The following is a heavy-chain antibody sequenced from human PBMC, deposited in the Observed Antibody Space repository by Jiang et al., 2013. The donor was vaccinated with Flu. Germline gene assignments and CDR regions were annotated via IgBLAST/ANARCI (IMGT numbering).Heavy chain of an antibody. D-gene: IGHD2-2*01. Sequence: TLSLTCSVSGGSISSSSYYWGWIRQPPGKGLEWIGSIYYSGSTYYNPSLKSRVTISVDTSKNQFSLKLSSVTAADTAVYYCARHKSASSTSEYNWFDPWGQGTLVTVSS. CDR1: GGSISSSSYY. J-gene: IGHJ5*02. V-gene: IGHV4-39*01. CDR3: ARHKSASSTSEYNWFDP. CDR2: IYYSGST.